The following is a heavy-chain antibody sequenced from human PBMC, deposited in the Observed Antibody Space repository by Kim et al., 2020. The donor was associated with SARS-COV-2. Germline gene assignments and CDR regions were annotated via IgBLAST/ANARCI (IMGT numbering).Heavy chain of an antibody. CDR3: ARGDGITIFGVVIIGAFDI. Sequence: SETLSLTCTVSGGSISSGGYYWSWIRQHPEKGLEWIGYIYYSGSTYYNPSLKSRVTISVDTSKNQFSLKLSSVTAADTAVYYCARGDGITIFGVVIIGAFDIWGQGTMVTVSS. J-gene: IGHJ3*02. D-gene: IGHD3-3*01. CDR1: GGSISSGGYY. CDR2: IYYSGST. V-gene: IGHV4-31*03.